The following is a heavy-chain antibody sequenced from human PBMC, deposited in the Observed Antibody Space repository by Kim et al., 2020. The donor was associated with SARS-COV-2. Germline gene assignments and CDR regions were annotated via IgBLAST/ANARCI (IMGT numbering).Heavy chain of an antibody. D-gene: IGHD6-13*01. CDR1: GGSITSNY. J-gene: IGHJ4*02. CDR3: ARDSGSWEFDY. V-gene: IGHV4-59*01. CDR2: IYYSGIT. Sequence: SETLSLTCTVSGGSITSNYWSWIRQPPGKGLEWIGYIYYSGITNYNPSLKSRVTISVGPSENQFSLRLSSVTAADTAVYYCARDSGSWEFDYWGQGTLVTVSS.